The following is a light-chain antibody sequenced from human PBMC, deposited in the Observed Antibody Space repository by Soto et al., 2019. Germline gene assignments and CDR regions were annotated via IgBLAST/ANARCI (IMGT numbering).Light chain of an antibody. V-gene: IGLV1-44*01. CDR2: GND. CDR3: AAWDDSLNGPV. Sequence: QSVLTQPPSASGTPGQRVTISCSGSNSNIGNNTVNWYQQLPGTAPKLLIDGNDRRTSGVPDRFSGSKSGTSASLANSGLQSEDEADYFCAAWDDSLNGPVFGGGTKVTVL. CDR1: NSNIGNNT. J-gene: IGLJ2*01.